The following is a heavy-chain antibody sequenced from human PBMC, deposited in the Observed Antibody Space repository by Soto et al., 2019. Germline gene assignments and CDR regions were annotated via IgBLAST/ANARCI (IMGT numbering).Heavy chain of an antibody. Sequence: PGGSLRLSCVASGFKFNNYNLHWVRQAPGNSLESVAVISFDGTTDYYAESVKGRFTVSRDNFKNILSLQMDSMRPEDTAVYYCARDNRDCSSFNCYNPGRVFGLDVWGQGTTVTVS. V-gene: IGHV3-30-3*01. CDR3: ARDNRDCSSFNCYNPGRVFGLDV. CDR1: GFKFNNYN. D-gene: IGHD2-2*01. J-gene: IGHJ6*02. CDR2: ISFDGTTD.